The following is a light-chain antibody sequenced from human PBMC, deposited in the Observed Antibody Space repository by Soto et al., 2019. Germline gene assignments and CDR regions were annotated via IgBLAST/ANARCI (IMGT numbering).Light chain of an antibody. V-gene: IGKV1-27*01. Sequence: DIQMTQSPSSLSASVGDRVTITCQASQGINNYLAWYQQKPGKVPKLLIYSASTLQSGVPSRFSASGYGTDFTLIISSLQPEDVAIYYCQRYSSVPGTFGQGTKVEIK. CDR2: SAS. CDR1: QGINNY. J-gene: IGKJ1*01. CDR3: QRYSSVPGT.